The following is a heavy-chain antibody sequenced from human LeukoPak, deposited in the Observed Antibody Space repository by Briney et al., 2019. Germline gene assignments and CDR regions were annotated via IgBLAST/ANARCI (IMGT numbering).Heavy chain of an antibody. CDR2: IFYNGST. D-gene: IGHD3-22*01. V-gene: IGHV4-59*01. CDR3: ARALYYYDNSVYPAVSFSF. Sequence: SETLSLTCTVSGGSISSYYWSWIRQPPGKELEWIGYIFYNGSTNYSPSLKSRVTISVDTSQNQFSLKLTSVTAADTAVYYCARALYYYDNSVYPAVSFSFWGQRILVTVS. CDR1: GGSISSYY. J-gene: IGHJ4*02.